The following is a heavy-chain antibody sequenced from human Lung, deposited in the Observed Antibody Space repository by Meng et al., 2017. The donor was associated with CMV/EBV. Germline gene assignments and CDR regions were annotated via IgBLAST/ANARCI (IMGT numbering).Heavy chain of an antibody. CDR3: ARGINGGCGD. Sequence: VQLQPSGPGLVKPSQTLSHTCAISGDIVSSNSAAWHWIRQSPSRGLEWLGRTYYRSKWYHEYAVSVKSRITISPDTPKNQFSLQLNSMTPEDTAVYYCARGINGGCGDWGQGTLVTVSS. J-gene: IGHJ4*02. CDR2: TYYRSKWYH. V-gene: IGHV6-1*01. D-gene: IGHD4-23*01. CDR1: GDIVSSNSAA.